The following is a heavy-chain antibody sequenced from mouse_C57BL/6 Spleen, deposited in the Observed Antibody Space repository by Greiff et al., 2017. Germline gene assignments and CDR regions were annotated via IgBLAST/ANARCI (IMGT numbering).Heavy chain of an antibody. Sequence: DVQLQESGGGLVKPGGSLKLSCAASGFTFSSYAMSWVRQTPEKRLEWVATISDGGSYTYYPDNVKGRFTIYRDNAKNNLYLQMSHLKAEDTAMYYCARDYYGSSLYAMDYWGQGTSVTVSS. D-gene: IGHD1-1*01. CDR1: GFTFSSYA. J-gene: IGHJ4*01. CDR2: ISDGGSYT. CDR3: ARDYYGSSLYAMDY. V-gene: IGHV5-4*01.